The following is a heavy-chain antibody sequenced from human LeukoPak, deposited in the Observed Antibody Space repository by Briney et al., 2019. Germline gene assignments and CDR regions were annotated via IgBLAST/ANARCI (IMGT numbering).Heavy chain of an antibody. Sequence: GASVKVSCKASGYTFTGYYIHWVRQAPGQGLEWMGYINPNSVDTNFAQKFQGRVTMTTDTSISTAYMELSSLRSEDTAVYYCARDPGYNWFDPWGQGTLVTVSS. CDR1: GYTFTGYY. CDR3: ARDPGYNWFDP. J-gene: IGHJ5*02. CDR2: INPNSVDT. D-gene: IGHD3-9*01. V-gene: IGHV1-2*02.